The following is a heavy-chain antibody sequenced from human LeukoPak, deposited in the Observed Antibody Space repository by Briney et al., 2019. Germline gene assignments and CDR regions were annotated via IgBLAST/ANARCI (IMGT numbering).Heavy chain of an antibody. CDR1: GFTFSSYS. Sequence: PGGSLRLSCAASGFTFSSYSKNWVRQAPGKGLEWVSSISSSSSYIYYADSVKGRFTISRDNAKNSLYLQMNSLRVEDTAVYYCARDSDSSSYYYYMDVWGKGTTVTVSS. CDR3: ARDSDSSSYYYYMDV. J-gene: IGHJ6*03. CDR2: ISSSSSYI. D-gene: IGHD6-6*01. V-gene: IGHV3-21*01.